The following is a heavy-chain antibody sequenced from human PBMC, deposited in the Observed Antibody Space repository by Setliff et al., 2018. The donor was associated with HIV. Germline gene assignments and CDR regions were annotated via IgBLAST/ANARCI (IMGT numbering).Heavy chain of an antibody. CDR2: SYSGGST. V-gene: IGHV3-66*02. CDR3: ARVRLYNTALDY. D-gene: IGHD3-3*01. CDR1: GFTVSTYY. J-gene: IGHJ4*02. Sequence: GGSLRLSCAASGFTVSTYYMSWVRQAPGKGLEWVSTSYSGGSTYHADSVKGRFTLSRDTSKNTLFLQMNSLRPEDAAVYYCARVRLYNTALDYWGQGTLVTVSS.